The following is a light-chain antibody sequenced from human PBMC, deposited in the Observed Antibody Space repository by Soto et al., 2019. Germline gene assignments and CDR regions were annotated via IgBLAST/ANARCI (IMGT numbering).Light chain of an antibody. CDR3: QQYSDHRT. V-gene: IGKV1-39*01. J-gene: IGKJ1*01. Sequence: DIHMTQSPSSLSASVGYIFTITCRASQSISSDLNWYKQKPVKAPKVLIYAASTLQSGVPSRLSGSGYGTEFTLTISSLKPDDVATYYCQQYSDHRTFGQGTKVDIK. CDR1: QSISSD. CDR2: AAS.